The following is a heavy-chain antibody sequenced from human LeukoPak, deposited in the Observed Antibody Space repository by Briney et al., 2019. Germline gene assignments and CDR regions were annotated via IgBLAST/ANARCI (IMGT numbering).Heavy chain of an antibody. J-gene: IGHJ4*02. D-gene: IGHD4-17*01. V-gene: IGHV3-7*04. CDR2: IKQGGSEK. CDR1: AFTFSNYW. Sequence: GGSLRLSCSASAFTFSNYWMSWVRQAPGKGLEWVANIKQGGSEKYYVDSVKGRFTISRDNAKNSLYLQVNSLRAEDTGVYYCARKNDYGDFHFDYWGQGTLVTVSS. CDR3: ARKNDYGDFHFDY.